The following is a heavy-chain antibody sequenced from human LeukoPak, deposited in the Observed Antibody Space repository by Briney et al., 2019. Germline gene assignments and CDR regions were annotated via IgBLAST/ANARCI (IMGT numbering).Heavy chain of an antibody. D-gene: IGHD4-23*01. CDR3: VRVATPPRGGMDY. J-gene: IGHJ4*02. CDR2: INHSGST. CDR1: GGSFSGYY. Sequence: SETLSLTCAVYGGSFSGYYWSWIRQPPGKGLEWIGEINHSGSTNYNPSLKSRVTISVDTSKNQFSLKLSSVTAADTAVYYCVRVATPPRGGMDYWGQGTLVTVSS. V-gene: IGHV4-34*01.